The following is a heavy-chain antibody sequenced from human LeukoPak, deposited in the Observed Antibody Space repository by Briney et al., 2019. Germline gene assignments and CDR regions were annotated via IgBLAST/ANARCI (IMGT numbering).Heavy chain of an antibody. Sequence: TPSETLSLTCAVYGGSFSGYYWSWIRQPPGKGLEWIGEINHSGSTNYNPSIKSRVTISVDTSKNQFSLKLSSVTAADTAVYYCARGSKGRDSSSWSYPYYYYYYGMDVWGQGTTVTVSS. CDR3: ARGSKGRDSSSWSYPYYYYYYGMDV. CDR1: GGSFSGYY. CDR2: INHSGST. V-gene: IGHV4-34*01. J-gene: IGHJ6*02. D-gene: IGHD6-13*01.